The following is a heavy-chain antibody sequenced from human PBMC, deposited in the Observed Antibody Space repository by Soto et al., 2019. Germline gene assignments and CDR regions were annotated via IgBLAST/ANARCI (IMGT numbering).Heavy chain of an antibody. J-gene: IGHJ6*02. CDR3: VREKGIQLPYRCMDG. Sequence: GASVKVSCKASGYTFTGYYMHWVRQAPGQGLEWMGWINPNSGGTNYAQKFQGRVTMTRDTSISTAYMELSSLRSDDTAVYYCVREKGIQLPYRCMDGWGQGTTVTVSS. CDR2: INPNSGGT. D-gene: IGHD5-18*01. V-gene: IGHV1-2*02. CDR1: GYTFTGYY.